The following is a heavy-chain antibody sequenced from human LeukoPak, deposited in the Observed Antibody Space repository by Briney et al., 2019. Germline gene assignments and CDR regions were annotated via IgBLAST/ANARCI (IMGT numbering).Heavy chain of an antibody. CDR3: ARHRRYYDFWSGYPNWFDP. CDR2: INHSGST. V-gene: IGHV4-34*01. D-gene: IGHD3-3*01. CDR1: GGSFSGYY. Sequence: SETLSLTCAVYGGSFSGYYWSWIRQPPGKGLEWIGKINHSGSTNYNPSLKSRVTISVDTSKNQFSLKLSSVTAADTAVYYCARHRRYYDFWSGYPNWFDPWGQGTLVTVSS. J-gene: IGHJ5*02.